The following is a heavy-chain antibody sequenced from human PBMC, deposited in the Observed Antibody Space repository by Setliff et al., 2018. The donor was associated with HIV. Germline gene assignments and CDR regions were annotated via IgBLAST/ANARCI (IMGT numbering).Heavy chain of an antibody. CDR3: ARQWRDQYNSGVSTEYFQH. CDR2: IYHSGST. V-gene: IGHV4-38-2*01. J-gene: IGHJ1*01. Sequence: PSETLSLTCAVSAYSISSGYYWGWIRQPPGKGLEWIGSIYHSGSTYYNPSLISRVTISVDTSENQFSLKLRSVTAADTAVYYCARQWRDQYNSGVSTEYFQHWGLGTLVTVCS. CDR1: AYSISSGYY. D-gene: IGHD3-22*01.